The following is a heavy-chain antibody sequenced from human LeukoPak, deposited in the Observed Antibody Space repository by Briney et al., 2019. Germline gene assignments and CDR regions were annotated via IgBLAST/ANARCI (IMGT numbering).Heavy chain of an antibody. CDR1: GGSFSTYY. CDR3: ARGIIVGATWGENDNWFDP. J-gene: IGHJ5*02. V-gene: IGHV4-59*01. D-gene: IGHD1-26*01. Sequence: SETLSLTCTVSGGSFSTYYWSWIRQPPGKGLEWIGYIYYSGSTNYNPSLQSRVTISVDTSKNQFSLRLSSVTAADTAVYYCARGIIVGATWGENDNWFDPWGQGTLVTVSS. CDR2: IYYSGST.